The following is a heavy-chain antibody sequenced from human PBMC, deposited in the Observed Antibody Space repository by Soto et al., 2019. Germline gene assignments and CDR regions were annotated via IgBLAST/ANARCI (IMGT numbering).Heavy chain of an antibody. J-gene: IGHJ5*02. CDR3: ARDIGGATT. V-gene: IGHV3-23*01. D-gene: IGHD2-15*01. CDR1: GFAFSRFA. CDR2: ISASGTKT. Sequence: GGSLRLSCATSGFAFSRFAMSWVCQTPGRGPEWLSTISASGTKTFAADSVKGRFTISRDNSNNTVFLQMSSLRGDDTAFYYCARDIGGATTWGQGTLVTVSS.